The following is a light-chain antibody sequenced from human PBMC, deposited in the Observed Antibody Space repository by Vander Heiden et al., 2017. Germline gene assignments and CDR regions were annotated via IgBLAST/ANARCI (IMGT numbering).Light chain of an antibody. CDR2: EAS. J-gene: IGKJ4*01. V-gene: IGKV3-11*01. CDR3: QQRSNWPLT. CDR1: RSVGGL. Sequence: IVFIQPPATLSLSPGERATLSCRASRSVGGLLGWYQQKPGQTPRLLIYEASVRASGIPARLNGSGSGTDFTITISSLEPGDFAVYYCQQRSNWPLTFGGGTKVEFK.